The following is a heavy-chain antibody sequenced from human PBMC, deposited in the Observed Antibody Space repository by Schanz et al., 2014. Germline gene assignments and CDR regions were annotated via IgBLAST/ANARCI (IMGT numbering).Heavy chain of an antibody. V-gene: IGHV3-23*01. CDR2: ISHSGGSK. CDR3: AKGMGYCSGGTCYDCYYYGLDV. D-gene: IGHD2-15*01. CDR1: GFTFNSYA. J-gene: IGHJ6*02. Sequence: EVQLLDSGGGLVQPGGSLRLSCAASGFTFNSYAMTWVRQAPGKGLEWVSSISHSGGSKYYADSVKGRFTSSRDNSENTLYLQMNSLSADDTAVFYCAKGMGYCSGGTCYDCYYYGLDVWGQGTTVTVSS.